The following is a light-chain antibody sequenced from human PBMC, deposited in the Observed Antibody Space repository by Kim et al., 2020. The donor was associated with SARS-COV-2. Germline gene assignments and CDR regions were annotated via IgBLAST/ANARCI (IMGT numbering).Light chain of an antibody. J-gene: IGKJ5*01. Sequence: VSPGERATLSCRASQTINNKLVWYQQKPGQAPRLLIYDATTRATGVPARFIGSGSETDFTLTISSLQSEDFAVYYCQQYNNWPITFGQGTRLEIK. CDR2: DAT. V-gene: IGKV3-15*01. CDR1: QTINNK. CDR3: QQYNNWPIT.